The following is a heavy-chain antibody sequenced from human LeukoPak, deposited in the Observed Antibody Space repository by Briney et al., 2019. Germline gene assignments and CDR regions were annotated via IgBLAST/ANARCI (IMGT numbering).Heavy chain of an antibody. CDR3: ARETGGNWNRIDY. CDR1: GFTVSSNY. V-gene: IGHV3-53*01. CDR2: IYSGGST. D-gene: IGHD1/OR15-1a*01. J-gene: IGHJ4*02. Sequence: GGSLRLSCAASGFTVSSNYMSWVRQAPGKGLERVSVIYSGGSTYYADSVKGRFPLSRDNSKKPLYLAMNRLRAEDTGVYYCARETGGNWNRIDYWGQGTLVTVSS.